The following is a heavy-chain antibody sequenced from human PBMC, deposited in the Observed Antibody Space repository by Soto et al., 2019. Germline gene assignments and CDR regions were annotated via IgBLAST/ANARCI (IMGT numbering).Heavy chain of an antibody. Sequence: SETLSLTCVVSGGSISSTNWWTWVRQPPGKRLEWIGEIYHNGSPTYNPALKSRVTISVDTSKSQFSLKLSSVTAADTAVYYCAKDSGYNYGYFRWFDPWGQGTLVTVSS. CDR3: AKDSGYNYGYFRWFDP. J-gene: IGHJ5*02. D-gene: IGHD5-18*01. CDR1: GGSISSTNW. V-gene: IGHV4-4*02. CDR2: IYHNGSP.